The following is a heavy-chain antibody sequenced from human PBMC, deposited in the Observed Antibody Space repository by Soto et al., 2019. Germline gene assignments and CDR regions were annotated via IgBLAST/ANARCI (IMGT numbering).Heavy chain of an antibody. Sequence: GASVKVSCKASGGTFSSYAIHWVRQAPGQGLEWMGGIIPLFDTTSSAQKFQGRVTVTADDSTNTAYMELNSLTSEDTAVYYCARSYDSGXYGSFDPWGQGTLVTVSS. J-gene: IGHJ5*02. D-gene: IGHD3-10*01. CDR2: IIPLFDTT. V-gene: IGHV1-69*13. CDR3: ARSYDSGXYGSFDP. CDR1: GGTFSSYA.